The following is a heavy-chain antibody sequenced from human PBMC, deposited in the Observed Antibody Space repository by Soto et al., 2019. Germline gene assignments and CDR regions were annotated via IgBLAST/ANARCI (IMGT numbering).Heavy chain of an antibody. CDR3: ARGVRTDYYQYYGMDV. J-gene: IGHJ6*02. CDR1: GFTFSLHS. D-gene: IGHD3-9*01. V-gene: IGHV3-48*01. Sequence: LRLSCSASGFTFSLHSMSWVRQAPGKGLEWVSYISTGSTNIHYADSVKGRFTISRDSASSSLYLQMNSLRGDDTAVYYCARGVRTDYYQYYGMDVWGQGTTVTVSS. CDR2: ISTGSTNI.